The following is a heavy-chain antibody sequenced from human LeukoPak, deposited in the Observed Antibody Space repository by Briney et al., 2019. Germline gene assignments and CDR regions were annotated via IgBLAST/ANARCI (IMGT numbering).Heavy chain of an antibody. CDR3: ARIAARGRDYYYYYYMDV. D-gene: IGHD6-6*01. Sequence: PSETLSLTCAVSGGSISSGGYSWSWIRQPPGKGLEWNGYIYYSGSTYYNPSLKSRVTISVDTSKNQFSLKLSSVTAADTAVYYCARIAARGRDYYYYYYMDVWGKGTTVTVSS. V-gene: IGHV4-30-4*07. J-gene: IGHJ6*03. CDR2: IYYSGST. CDR1: GGSISSGGYS.